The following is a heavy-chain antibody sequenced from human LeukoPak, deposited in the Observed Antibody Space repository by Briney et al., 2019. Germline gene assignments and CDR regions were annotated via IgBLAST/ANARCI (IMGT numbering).Heavy chain of an antibody. CDR3: ARSGAEITRLYDY. CDR1: GGSINSYY. J-gene: IGHJ4*02. CDR2: IYSSGSA. D-gene: IGHD3-16*01. V-gene: IGHV4-4*07. Sequence: SETLSLTCTVSGGSINSYYWSWIRQPAGKGLEWIGRIYSSGSANYNPSLESRVTMSVDTSKNQFSLHLTSVTAADTAVYYCARSGAEITRLYDYWGQGTLVTVSS.